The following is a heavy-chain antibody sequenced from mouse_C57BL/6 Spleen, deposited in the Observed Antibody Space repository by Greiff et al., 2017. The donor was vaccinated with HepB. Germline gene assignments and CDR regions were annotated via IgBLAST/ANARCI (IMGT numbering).Heavy chain of an antibody. V-gene: IGHV1-55*01. J-gene: IGHJ2*01. Sequence: QVQLQQPGAELVKPGASVKMSCKASGYTFTSYWITWVKQRPGQGLEWIGDIYPGSGSTNYNEKFKSKATLTVATSSSTTYMQLSSLTSEDSAVYYCAMGGTTVVDYWGQGTTLTVSS. CDR1: GYTFTSYW. CDR3: AMGGTTVVDY. CDR2: IYPGSGST. D-gene: IGHD1-1*01.